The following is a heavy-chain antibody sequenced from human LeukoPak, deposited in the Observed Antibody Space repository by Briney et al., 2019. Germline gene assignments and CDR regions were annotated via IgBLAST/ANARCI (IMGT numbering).Heavy chain of an antibody. CDR3: ARTHYSGSGSYDY. V-gene: IGHV1-69*04. Sequence: SVKVSCKASGGTFSSYAISWVRQAPGQGLEWMGRIIPILGIANYAQKFQGRVTITADKSTSTAYMELSSLRSEDTAVYYCARTHYSGSGSYDYWGQGTLVTVSS. CDR1: GGTFSSYA. D-gene: IGHD3-10*01. J-gene: IGHJ4*02. CDR2: IIPILGIA.